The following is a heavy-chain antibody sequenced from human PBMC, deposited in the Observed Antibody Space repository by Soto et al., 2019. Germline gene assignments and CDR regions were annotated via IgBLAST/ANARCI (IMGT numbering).Heavy chain of an antibody. CDR3: ARSLLWFGEGAFDI. CDR2: IGTAGDT. J-gene: IGHJ3*02. D-gene: IGHD3-10*01. CDR1: GFTFSTYD. V-gene: IGHV3-13*01. Sequence: EVQLVESGGGLVQPGGSLRLSCAASGFTFSTYDMHWVRQATGKGLEWVSSIGTAGDTYYSGSVKGRFTISREDAKNSLHLQLNSLTAGDTAVYYGARSLLWFGEGAFDIWGQGTMVTVSS.